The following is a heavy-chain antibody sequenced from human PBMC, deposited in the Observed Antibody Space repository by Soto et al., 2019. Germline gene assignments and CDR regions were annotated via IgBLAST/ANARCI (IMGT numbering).Heavy chain of an antibody. CDR3: AIPGKYNWNDLWPFDI. V-gene: IGHV1-69*02. D-gene: IGHD1-20*01. J-gene: IGHJ3*02. Sequence: ASVKVSCKASGGTFSSYTISWVRQAPGQGLEWMGRIIPILGIANYAQKFQGRVTITADKSTGTAYMELSSLRSEGTAVYYCAIPGKYNWNDLWPFDIWGQGTMVTVSS. CDR1: GGTFSSYT. CDR2: IIPILGIA.